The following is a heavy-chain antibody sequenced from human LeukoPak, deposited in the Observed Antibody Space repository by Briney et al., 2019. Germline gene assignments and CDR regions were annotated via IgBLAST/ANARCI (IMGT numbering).Heavy chain of an antibody. CDR3: ASGGWLDTAMARIDY. D-gene: IGHD5-18*01. CDR2: ISYDGSNK. Sequence: GGSLRLSCAASGFTFSSYAMHWVRQAPGKGLEWVAVISYDGSNKYYADSVKGRFTISRDNAKNSLYLQMNSLRAEATAVYYCASGGWLDTAMARIDYWGQGTLVTVSS. CDR1: GFTFSSYA. V-gene: IGHV3-30-3*01. J-gene: IGHJ4*02.